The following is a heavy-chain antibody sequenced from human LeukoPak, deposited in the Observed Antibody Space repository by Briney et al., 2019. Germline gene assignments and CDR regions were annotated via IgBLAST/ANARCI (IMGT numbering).Heavy chain of an antibody. CDR3: VRPVNYCSSTSCYGMDV. J-gene: IGHJ6*02. V-gene: IGHV5-51*01. Sequence: GESLKISCKGSGYSFTSYWIGWVRQMPGKGLEWMGIIYPGDSDTRYSPSFQGQVAISADKSISTAYLQWSSLKASDTAMYYCVRPVNYCSSTSCYGMDVWGQGTTVTVSS. CDR1: GYSFTSYW. D-gene: IGHD2-2*01. CDR2: IYPGDSDT.